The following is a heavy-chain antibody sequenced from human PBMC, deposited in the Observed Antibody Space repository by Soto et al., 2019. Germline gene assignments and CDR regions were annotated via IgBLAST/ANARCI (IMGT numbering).Heavy chain of an antibody. Sequence: EVQLLESGGGLVQPGGSLRLSCAASGFTFSSYAMSWVRQAPGKGLEWVSAISGSGGSTYYAASVKGRFTISRDNSKNALYLQMNSLRAEDTAVYYCARRSSGWYFDYWGQGTLVTVSS. CDR2: ISGSGGST. CDR1: GFTFSSYA. J-gene: IGHJ4*02. CDR3: ARRSSGWYFDY. D-gene: IGHD6-19*01. V-gene: IGHV3-23*01.